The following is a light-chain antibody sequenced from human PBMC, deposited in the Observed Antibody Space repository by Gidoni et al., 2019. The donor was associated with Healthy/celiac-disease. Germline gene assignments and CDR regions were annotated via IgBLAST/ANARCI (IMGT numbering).Light chain of an antibody. CDR2: LVS. V-gene: IGKV2-28*01. CDR3: MQALQTPWT. Sequence: DIVMTQSPLSLPVTPGEPASISCRSSQSLLHSNGYNYLDWYLQKPGQSPQLLIYLVSNRASGVPDMFSGSGSGTDFTLKISRVEAEDVGVYYCMQALQTPWTFGQGTKVEIK. CDR1: QSLLHSNGYNY. J-gene: IGKJ1*01.